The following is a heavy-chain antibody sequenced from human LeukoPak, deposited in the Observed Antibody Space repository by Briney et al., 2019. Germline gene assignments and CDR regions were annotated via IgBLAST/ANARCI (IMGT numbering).Heavy chain of an antibody. D-gene: IGHD2-21*02. J-gene: IGHJ4*02. Sequence: ASVKVSCKASGGTFSSYAISWVRQAPGQGLEWMGRIILILGIANYAQKFQGRVTITADKSTNTAYMELSSLRSEDTAVYYCARGPGGVVVTAIHYFDYWGQGTLVTVSS. V-gene: IGHV1-69*04. CDR1: GGTFSSYA. CDR2: IILILGIA. CDR3: ARGPGGVVVTAIHYFDY.